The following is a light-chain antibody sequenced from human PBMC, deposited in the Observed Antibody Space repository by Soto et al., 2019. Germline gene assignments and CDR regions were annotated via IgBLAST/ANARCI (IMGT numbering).Light chain of an antibody. J-gene: IGKJ1*01. CDR1: QSVRSN. V-gene: IGKV3-15*01. Sequence: EIVMTQSPGTLSVSPGERATLSCRASQSVRSNLAWYQQKPGQAPRLLIYGASTRATGIPARFSGSGSGTEFALTISSLQPDDFATFYCQQYDTFPRTFGQGTKVDIK. CDR3: QQYDTFPRT. CDR2: GAS.